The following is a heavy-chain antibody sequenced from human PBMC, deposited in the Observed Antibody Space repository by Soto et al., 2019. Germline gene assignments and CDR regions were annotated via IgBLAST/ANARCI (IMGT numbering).Heavy chain of an antibody. V-gene: IGHV1-69*13. CDR3: ARGAVDAFDI. CDR1: GGTFSSYA. J-gene: IGHJ3*02. CDR2: TLPIFATA. Sequence: SVKVSCKASGGTFSSYAINWVRQAPRQWLDWMGATLPIFATANYAQKFQGRVTITADEPTSTAYMELSSLRSEDTAVYYCARGAVDAFDIWGQGTMVTVSS.